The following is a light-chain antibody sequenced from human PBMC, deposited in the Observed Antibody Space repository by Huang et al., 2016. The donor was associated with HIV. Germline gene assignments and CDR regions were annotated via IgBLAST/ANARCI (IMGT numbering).Light chain of an antibody. J-gene: IGKJ3*01. CDR3: LQDYNYPRT. Sequence: AIQMTQSPSSLSASVGDRVTITCRASQGIRNDLGCYQNKPGKAPKLLIYASSSLQSGVPSRFSGSGSGTDFTLTISSLQPEDFATYYCLQDYNYPRTFGPGTKVDIK. CDR2: ASS. CDR1: QGIRND. V-gene: IGKV1-6*01.